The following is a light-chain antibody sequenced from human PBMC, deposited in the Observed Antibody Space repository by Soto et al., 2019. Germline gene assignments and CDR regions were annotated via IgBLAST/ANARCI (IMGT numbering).Light chain of an antibody. Sequence: QSVLTQPASVSGSPGQSITISCTGTSSDVGSHNFVSWYQQRPGKAPKLMIFEVTKRPSGVSDRFSASKSGNTASPTISGVRAEDEADYYCCSYADTTTWVFGGGTKVTVL. V-gene: IGLV2-23*02. J-gene: IGLJ3*02. CDR3: CSYADTTTWV. CDR1: SSDVGSHNF. CDR2: EVT.